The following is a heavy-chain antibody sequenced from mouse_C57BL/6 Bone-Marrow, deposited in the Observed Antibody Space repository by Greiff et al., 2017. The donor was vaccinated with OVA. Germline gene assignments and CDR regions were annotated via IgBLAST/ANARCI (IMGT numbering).Heavy chain of an antibody. Sequence: VQLQQPGAELVMPGASVKLSCKASGYTFTSYWMHWVKQRPGQGLEWIGEIDPSDSYTNYNQKFKGKSTLTVDKSSSTAYMQLSSLTSEDSAVDYCARDSNYEGSFDYWGQGTTLTVSS. CDR2: IDPSDSYT. D-gene: IGHD2-5*01. CDR1: GYTFTSYW. J-gene: IGHJ2*01. V-gene: IGHV1-69*01. CDR3: ARDSNYEGSFDY.